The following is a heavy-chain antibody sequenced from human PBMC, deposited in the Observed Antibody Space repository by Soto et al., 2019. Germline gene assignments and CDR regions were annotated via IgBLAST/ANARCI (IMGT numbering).Heavy chain of an antibody. D-gene: IGHD3-22*01. CDR3: GGASGYRLYYYYGMDV. CDR1: GFTFSSYD. CDR2: IGTAGDT. V-gene: IGHV3-13*01. Sequence: EVQLVESGGGLVQPGGSLRLSCAASGFTFSSYDMHWVRQATGKGLEWVSAIGTAGDTYYPGSVKGRFTISRENAKNSLYLQMNSLRAEDTAVYYCGGASGYRLYYYYGMDVWGQGTTVTVSS. J-gene: IGHJ6*02.